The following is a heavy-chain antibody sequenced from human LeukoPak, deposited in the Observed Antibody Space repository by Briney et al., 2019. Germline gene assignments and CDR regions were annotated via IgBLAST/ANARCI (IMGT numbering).Heavy chain of an antibody. CDR1: GFTFSGYS. D-gene: IGHD1-26*01. CDR2: VSSSGSTI. Sequence: GGSLRLSCAASGFTFSGYSMNWVRQAPGKGLEWVSYVSSSGSTIYYADSVKGRFTISRDNAKNSLYLQMNSLRAEDTAVYYCARSQVGATTEDYWGQGTLVTVSS. V-gene: IGHV3-48*04. J-gene: IGHJ4*02. CDR3: ARSQVGATTEDY.